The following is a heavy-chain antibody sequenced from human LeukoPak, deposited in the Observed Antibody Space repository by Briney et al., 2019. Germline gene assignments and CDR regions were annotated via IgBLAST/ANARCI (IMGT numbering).Heavy chain of an antibody. J-gene: IGHJ4*02. CDR1: GFTCSNYW. Sequence: GGSLRLSCAASGFTCSNYWMSWVRQAPGKGLEWVANIKQDGSEKYYVDPVRGRFTISRDNAKNSLYLQMNSLRADDTAVYYCARMYYDFWSGYYQDYWGQGTLVTVSS. CDR3: ARMYYDFWSGYYQDY. CDR2: IKQDGSEK. D-gene: IGHD3-3*01. V-gene: IGHV3-7*03.